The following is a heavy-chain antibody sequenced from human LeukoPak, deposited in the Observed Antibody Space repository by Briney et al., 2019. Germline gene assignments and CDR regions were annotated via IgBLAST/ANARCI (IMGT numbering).Heavy chain of an antibody. J-gene: IGHJ5*02. CDR3: ARGPYCSSTSCYNWFDP. CDR1: GYSFIRYH. CDR2: INPDSGGT. D-gene: IGHD2-2*01. V-gene: IGHV1-2*06. Sequence: RASVKVSCKASGYSFIRYHIHWVRQAPGQGLEWMGRINPDSGGTNYAQKFQGRVTMTRDTSISTAYMELSRLISDDTAAYYCARGPYCSSTSCYNWFDPWGQGTLVTVSS.